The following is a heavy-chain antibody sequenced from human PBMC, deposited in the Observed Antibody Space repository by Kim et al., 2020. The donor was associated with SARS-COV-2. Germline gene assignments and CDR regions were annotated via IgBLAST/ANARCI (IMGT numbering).Heavy chain of an antibody. D-gene: IGHD6-19*01. V-gene: IGHV7-4-1*02. CDR3: ARVLKAVAGTKAFDI. J-gene: IGHJ3*02. Sequence: QGFTGRFVFSLDTSVSTAYLQISSLKAEDTAVYYCARVLKAVAGTKAFDIWGQGTMVTVSS.